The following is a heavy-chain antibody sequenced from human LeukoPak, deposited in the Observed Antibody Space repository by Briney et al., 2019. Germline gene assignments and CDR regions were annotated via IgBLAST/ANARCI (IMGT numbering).Heavy chain of an antibody. CDR2: ISSSSSYI. J-gene: IGHJ4*02. V-gene: IGHV3-21*01. CDR3: ARGTSSGWSYFDY. Sequence: GGSLRLSCAASGFTFSSYSMNWVRQAPGKGLEWVSSISSSSSYIYYADSVKGRFTISRDNAQNSLYLQMNSLRAEDTAVFYCARGTSSGWSYFDYWGQGTLVTLSS. CDR1: GFTFSSYS. D-gene: IGHD6-19*01.